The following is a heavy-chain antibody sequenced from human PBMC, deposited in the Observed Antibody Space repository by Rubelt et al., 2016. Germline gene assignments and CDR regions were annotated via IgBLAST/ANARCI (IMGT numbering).Heavy chain of an antibody. J-gene: IGHJ3*02. Sequence: QVLLLESGGGVVQPGRPLRLACTASGFTFTSYAMHWVRQAPGKGLEWVAVILSDGSNKYYADSVKGRFTISRDISKSTLHLEMNSLRTEETAVYYCAKGGGPIKSDAFDIWGQGTMVTVSS. D-gene: IGHD5-12*01. CDR1: GFTFTSYA. CDR3: AKGGGPIKSDAFDI. V-gene: IGHV3-30*04. CDR2: ILSDGSNK.